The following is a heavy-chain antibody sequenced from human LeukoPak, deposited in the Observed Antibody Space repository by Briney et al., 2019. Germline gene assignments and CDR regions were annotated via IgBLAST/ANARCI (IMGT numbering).Heavy chain of an antibody. J-gene: IGHJ4*02. Sequence: PSETLSLTCTVSGGSISSYYWSWIRQPPGKGLEWIGSIYYSGSTYYNPSLKSRVTISVDTSKNQFSLKLSSVTAADTAVYYCAKDYSGSYRHFDYWGQGTLVTVSS. CDR2: IYYSGST. CDR1: GGSISSYY. CDR3: AKDYSGSYRHFDY. D-gene: IGHD1-26*01. V-gene: IGHV4-39*07.